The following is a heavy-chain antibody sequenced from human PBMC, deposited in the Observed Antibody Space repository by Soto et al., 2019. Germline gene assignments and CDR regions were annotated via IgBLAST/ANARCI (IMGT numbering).Heavy chain of an antibody. CDR3: GRDLPAYNWDDLEGMDV. J-gene: IGHJ6*02. D-gene: IGHD1-20*01. CDR1: GFTFSSYG. V-gene: IGHV3-33*01. Sequence: QVQLVESGGGVVQPGRSLRLSCAASGFTFSSYGMHWVRQAPGKGLEWVAVIWYDGSNKYYADSVKGRFTISRDNSKKGIYLQRKSLRAEDTVVYYCGRDLPAYNWDDLEGMDVWGQVTTVTVSS. CDR2: IWYDGSNK.